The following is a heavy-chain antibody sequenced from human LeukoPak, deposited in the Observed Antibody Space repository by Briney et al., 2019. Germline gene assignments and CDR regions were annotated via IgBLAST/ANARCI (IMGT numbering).Heavy chain of an antibody. D-gene: IGHD2-8*01. CDR1: GFTFNNYW. J-gene: IGHJ4*02. Sequence: GSLRLSCAASGFTFNNYWMHWVRQGPGKGLVWVSGINSDGNNTKYADSVKGRFTISGDNAKNTVYLQMNCLRVEDTAMYYCVRGEGDCTNGVCSFDNWGQGPLVTVSS. CDR2: INSDGNNT. CDR3: VRGEGDCTNGVCSFDN. V-gene: IGHV3-74*01.